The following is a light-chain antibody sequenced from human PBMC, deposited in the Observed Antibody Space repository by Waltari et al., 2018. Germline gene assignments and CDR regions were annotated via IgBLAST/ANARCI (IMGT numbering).Light chain of an antibody. J-gene: IGLJ2*01. CDR2: NVS. CDR1: SSDVGSYNF. V-gene: IGLV2-14*03. CDR3: SSFSSGSTPVV. Sequence: QSVLLQLAPVSGSPGQSFTTSCTGTSSDVGSYNFLPWYQQHPGKAPKLIIFNVSNRPSGVSNRFSGSKSGNTASLTISGLQAEDEADFYCSSFSSGSTPVVFGGGTMLTVL.